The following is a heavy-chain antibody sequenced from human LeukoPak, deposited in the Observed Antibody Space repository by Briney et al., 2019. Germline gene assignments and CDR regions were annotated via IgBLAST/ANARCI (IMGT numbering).Heavy chain of an antibody. V-gene: IGHV4-34*01. CDR1: GGSFSGYY. Sequence: PSETLSLTCAVYGGSFSGYYWSWIRQPTGKGLGWIGEINHSGSTNYNPSLTGRVAISVDTSKNQFSLKLSSVTAADTAVYYCARPYCSGGSCYFFGQGRAFDIWGQGTMVTVSS. D-gene: IGHD2-15*01. CDR3: ARPYCSGGSCYFFGQGRAFDI. CDR2: INHSGST. J-gene: IGHJ3*02.